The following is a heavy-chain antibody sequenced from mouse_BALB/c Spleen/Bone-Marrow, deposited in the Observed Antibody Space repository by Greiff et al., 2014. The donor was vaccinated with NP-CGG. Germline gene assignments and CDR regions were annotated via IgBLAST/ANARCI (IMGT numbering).Heavy chain of an antibody. Sequence: QVQLQQPGAELVRPGVSVKISCKGSGYTFTDYAIHWVKQSHAKSLEWIGLISGYYGDAIYNQKFKGKATMTVDKSSSTAYMDLARLTSEDSAIYYCARSGKVRNAMDYWGRGTSVTVSS. CDR2: ISGYYGDA. J-gene: IGHJ4*01. D-gene: IGHD2-14*01. CDR1: GYTFTDYA. V-gene: IGHV1S137*01. CDR3: ARSGKVRNAMDY.